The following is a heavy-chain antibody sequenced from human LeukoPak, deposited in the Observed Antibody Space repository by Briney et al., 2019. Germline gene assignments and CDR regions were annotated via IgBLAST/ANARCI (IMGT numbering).Heavy chain of an antibody. CDR1: GDSMNSHY. J-gene: IGHJ4*02. Sequence: PSETLSLTCTVSGDSMNSHYWSWLRQPPWKGLEWIAYINYSGSTNYNPSLKSRVTISVDTSKKEFSLKLSSVTAADTAVYYCARGAGWYNYWGQGILVTVSS. V-gene: IGHV4-59*11. CDR3: ARGAGWYNY. CDR2: INYSGST. D-gene: IGHD6-19*01.